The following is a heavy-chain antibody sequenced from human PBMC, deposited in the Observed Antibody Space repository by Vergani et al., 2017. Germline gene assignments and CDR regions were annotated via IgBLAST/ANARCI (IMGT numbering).Heavy chain of an antibody. J-gene: IGHJ4*02. CDR3: AKKGFCVTSSCYTTPMDTLQY. CDR2: ISSSSSYI. D-gene: IGHD2-2*01. V-gene: IGHV3-21*01. Sequence: EVQLVESGGGLVKPGGSLRLSCAASGFTFSSYSMNWVRQAPGKGLEWVSSISSSSSYIYYADSVKGRFTISRDNAKNSLYLQMNSLRAEDTAVYYCAKKGFCVTSSCYTTPMDTLQYWGQGALVTVSS. CDR1: GFTFSSYS.